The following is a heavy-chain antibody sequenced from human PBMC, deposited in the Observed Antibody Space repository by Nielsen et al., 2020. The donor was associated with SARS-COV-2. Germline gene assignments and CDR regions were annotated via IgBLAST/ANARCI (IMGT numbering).Heavy chain of an antibody. D-gene: IGHD3-3*01. CDR1: GFTFSSYG. J-gene: IGHJ6*03. CDR3: AKVGTYYDFWSGYWHNYYYYYMDV. Sequence: GESLKISCAASGFTFSSYGMHWVRQAPGKGLEWVAVISYDGSNKYYADSVKGRFTISRDNSKNTLYLQMNSLRAEDTAVYYCAKVGTYYDFWSGYWHNYYYYYMDVWGKGTTVTVSS. V-gene: IGHV3-30*18. CDR2: ISYDGSNK.